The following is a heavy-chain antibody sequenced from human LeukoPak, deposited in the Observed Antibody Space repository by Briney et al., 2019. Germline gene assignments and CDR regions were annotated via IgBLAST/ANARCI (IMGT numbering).Heavy chain of an antibody. D-gene: IGHD3-16*01. CDR2: INHSGST. Sequence: SGTLSLTCAVHGGSFSAYYWSWIRQPPGKGLEWIGEINHSGSTNYIPSLKSRVTMSVDTSKSQFSLRLTSVTAADTAVYYCARARFAGDYGYYGMDVWGQGTTVTVSS. CDR3: ARARFAGDYGYYGMDV. V-gene: IGHV4-34*01. J-gene: IGHJ6*02. CDR1: GGSFSAYY.